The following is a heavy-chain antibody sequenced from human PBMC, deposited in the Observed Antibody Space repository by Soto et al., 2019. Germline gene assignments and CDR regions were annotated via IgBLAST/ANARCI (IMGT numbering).Heavy chain of an antibody. V-gene: IGHV3-66*01. J-gene: IGHJ6*03. CDR1: GFTVSSNY. Sequence: GGSLRLSCAASGFTVSSNYMSWVRQAPGKGLEWVSVIYSGGSTYYADSVKGRFTISRDNSKNTLYLQMNSLRAEDTAVYYCARGQVPKYYYYYYMDVWGKGTTVTVSS. CDR2: IYSGGST. CDR3: ARGQVPKYYYYYYMDV.